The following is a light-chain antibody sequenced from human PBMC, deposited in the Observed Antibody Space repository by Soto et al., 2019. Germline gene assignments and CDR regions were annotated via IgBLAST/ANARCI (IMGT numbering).Light chain of an antibody. CDR1: QSVSST. V-gene: IGKV3-15*01. Sequence: EIVMTQSPATLSVSPGERATLSCRASQSVSSTLAWYQRKPGQAPRLLIYGASTRATGIPARFSGSGSGTEFTLTISSLQSEDFAVYYCQQYNNWPRTFGQGTKV. CDR2: GAS. J-gene: IGKJ1*01. CDR3: QQYNNWPRT.